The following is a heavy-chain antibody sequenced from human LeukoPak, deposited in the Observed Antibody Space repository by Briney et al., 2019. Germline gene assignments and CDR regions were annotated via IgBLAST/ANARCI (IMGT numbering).Heavy chain of an antibody. CDR3: ARAIGSSWGKVDY. Sequence: PGGSLRLSCAASGFTFSNYWMHWVRQAPGKGLVWVSRINSDGSSTNYADSVKGRFTISRDNAKNTLYLQMNSLRSEDTAVYYCARAIGSSWGKVDYWGQGTLVTVSS. CDR2: INSDGSST. D-gene: IGHD6-13*01. CDR1: GFTFSNYW. V-gene: IGHV3-74*01. J-gene: IGHJ4*02.